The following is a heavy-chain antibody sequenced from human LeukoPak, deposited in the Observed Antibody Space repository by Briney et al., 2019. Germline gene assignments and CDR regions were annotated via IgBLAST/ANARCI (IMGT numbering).Heavy chain of an antibody. V-gene: IGHV1-69*04. D-gene: IGHD2-2*01. CDR3: ARADGYCSSTSCYWFDP. Sequence: ASVKVSCKASGGTFSSYAISWVRQAPGQGLEWMGRIIPILGIANYAQKFQGRVTITADKSTSTAYMELRSLRSDDTAVYYCARADGYCSSTSCYWFDPWGQGTLVTVSS. CDR2: IIPILGIA. CDR1: GGTFSSYA. J-gene: IGHJ5*02.